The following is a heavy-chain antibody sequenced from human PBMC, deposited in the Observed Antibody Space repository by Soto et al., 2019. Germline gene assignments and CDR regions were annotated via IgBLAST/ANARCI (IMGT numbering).Heavy chain of an antibody. CDR3: AHTWGLPFDY. D-gene: IGHD3-16*01. V-gene: IGHV2-5*01. Sequence: QITLKESGPTLVEPTQTLTLTCTYSGFSHRTTGVGVGWIRQPPGKALEWLGIIYWNDDKRYSPSLKNRFTLTSDISKSQVVLTMTNMDPVDTATYYGAHTWGLPFDYWGQGTLVIVSS. J-gene: IGHJ4*02. CDR2: IYWNDDK. CDR1: GFSHRTTGVG.